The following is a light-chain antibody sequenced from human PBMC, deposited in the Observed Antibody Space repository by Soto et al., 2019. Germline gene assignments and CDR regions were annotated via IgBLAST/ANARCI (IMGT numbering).Light chain of an antibody. CDR2: XXX. CDR1: SSDVGGYNY. V-gene: IGLV2-14*01. CDR3: SSYTSSSTYVV. J-gene: IGLJ2*01. Sequence: QSALTQPASVSGSPGQSITISCTGTSSDVGGYNYVSWYQQHPGKAPKLMIYXXXNXXXXXXXXXXGYKSGNTASLTISGXXAXXEADXYCSSYTSSSTYVVFGGGTKLTVL.